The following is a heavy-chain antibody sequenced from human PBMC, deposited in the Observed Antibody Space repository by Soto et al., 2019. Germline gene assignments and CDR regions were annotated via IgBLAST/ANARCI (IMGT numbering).Heavy chain of an antibody. Sequence: SETLSLTCTVSGGSISSYYWSWIRQPPGKGLEWIGYIYYSGSTIYNPSLKSRVTISVDTSKNQFSLKLSSVTAADTAVYYCARYDFWSGYHDYWGQGTLVTVSS. CDR2: IYYSGST. CDR1: GGSISSYY. J-gene: IGHJ4*02. D-gene: IGHD3-3*01. V-gene: IGHV4-59*08. CDR3: ARYDFWSGYHDY.